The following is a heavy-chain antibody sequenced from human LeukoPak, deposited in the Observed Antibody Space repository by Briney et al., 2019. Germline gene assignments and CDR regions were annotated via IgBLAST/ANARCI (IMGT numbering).Heavy chain of an antibody. J-gene: IGHJ4*02. Sequence: GGSLRLSCVASGFSLSGYLMHWVRQAPGKGLVWVTRINSDGSSTSYAHSVKGRFTVSRDNAKNTLYLQMTRLRADDTAIYYCARGPGPRSGWYGTDYWGQGILVTVSS. D-gene: IGHD6-19*01. CDR2: INSDGSST. CDR3: ARGPGPRSGWYGTDY. CDR1: GFSLSGYL. V-gene: IGHV3-74*01.